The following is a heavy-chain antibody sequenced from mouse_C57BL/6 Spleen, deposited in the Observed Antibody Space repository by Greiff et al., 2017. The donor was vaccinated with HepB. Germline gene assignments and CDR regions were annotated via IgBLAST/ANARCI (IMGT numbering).Heavy chain of an antibody. CDR3: TRSLEGFAY. V-gene: IGHV1-15*01. CDR2: IDPETGGT. Sequence: VQLQESGAELVRPGASVTLSCKASGYTFTDYEMHWVKQTPVHGLEWIGAIDPETGGTAYNQKFKGKATLTADKSSSTAYMELRSLTSEDSAVYYCTRSLEGFAYWGQGTLVTVSA. CDR1: GYTFTDYE. J-gene: IGHJ3*01.